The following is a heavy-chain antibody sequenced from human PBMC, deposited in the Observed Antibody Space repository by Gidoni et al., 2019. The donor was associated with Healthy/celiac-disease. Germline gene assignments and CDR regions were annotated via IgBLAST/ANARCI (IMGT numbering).Heavy chain of an antibody. CDR2: IRSSGSTI. CDR1: GFSFSDYS. Sequence: QVQLVESGGGLGKPGGSLRLSCAASGFSFSDYSMSWIRQAPGKGLELFSYIRSSGSTIYYADSVTGRFTISRDNAKNSLYLQMNSLRAEDTAVYYCARGLGIRSGRNAFDIWGQGTMVTVSS. J-gene: IGHJ3*02. CDR3: ARGLGIRSGRNAFDI. D-gene: IGHD3-9*01. V-gene: IGHV3-11*01.